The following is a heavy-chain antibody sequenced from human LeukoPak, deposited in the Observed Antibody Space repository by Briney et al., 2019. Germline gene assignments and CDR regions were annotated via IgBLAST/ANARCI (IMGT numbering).Heavy chain of an antibody. CDR3: TRELLRFLEWSSAFDY. CDR2: IRSKAYGGTT. D-gene: IGHD3-3*01. CDR1: GFTFGDYA. Sequence: GGSLRLSCTASGFTFGDYAMSWVRQAPGKGLEWVGFIRSKAYGGTTEYAASVKGRFTNSRDDSKSIAYLQMNSLKTEDTAVYYCTRELLRFLEWSSAFDYWGQGTLVTVSS. V-gene: IGHV3-49*04. J-gene: IGHJ4*02.